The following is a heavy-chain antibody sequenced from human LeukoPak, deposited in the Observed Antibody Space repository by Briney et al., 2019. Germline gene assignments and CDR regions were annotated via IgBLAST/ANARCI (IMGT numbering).Heavy chain of an antibody. CDR1: GGSISSSSYY. V-gene: IGHV4-39*07. J-gene: IGHJ4*02. D-gene: IGHD3-10*01. CDR3: ARGKEVITMLRGLKPGYYFDY. CDR2: IYYSGST. Sequence: SETLSLTCTVSGGSISSSSYYWGWIRQPPGKGLEWIGSIYYSGSTYYNPSLKSRVTISVDTSKNQFSLKLSSVTAADTAVYYCARGKEVITMLRGLKPGYYFDYWGQGTLVTDSS.